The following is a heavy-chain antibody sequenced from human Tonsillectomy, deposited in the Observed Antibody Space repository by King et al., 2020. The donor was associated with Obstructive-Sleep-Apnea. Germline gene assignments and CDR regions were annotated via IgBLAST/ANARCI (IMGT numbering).Heavy chain of an antibody. D-gene: IGHD5-18*01. J-gene: IGHJ3*02. CDR1: GGSFSGYY. CDR2: INHSGST. V-gene: IGHV4-34*01. Sequence: VQLQQWGAGLLKPSETLSLTCAVYGGSFSGYYWSWIRQPPGKGLEWIGEINHSGSTNYNPSLKSRVTISVDTSKNQFSLKLSSVTAADPAVYYCARPDFGGYSYGPDAFDIWGQGTMVTVSS. CDR3: ARPDFGGYSYGPDAFDI.